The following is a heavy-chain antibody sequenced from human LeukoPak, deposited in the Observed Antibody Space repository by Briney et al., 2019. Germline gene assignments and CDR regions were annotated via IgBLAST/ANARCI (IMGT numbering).Heavy chain of an antibody. Sequence: GGSLRLSCAVSGFTYRDYYMNWIRQAPGKGLEWVSYISSSGSNTKYADSVKGRFTISRDNAKNSLYLQMNSLRAEDTAVYYCARDYADDSSTFFDYWGQGTLVTVSS. V-gene: IGHV3-11*01. CDR1: GFTYRDYY. CDR3: ARDYADDSSTFFDY. D-gene: IGHD6-13*01. J-gene: IGHJ4*02. CDR2: ISSSGSNT.